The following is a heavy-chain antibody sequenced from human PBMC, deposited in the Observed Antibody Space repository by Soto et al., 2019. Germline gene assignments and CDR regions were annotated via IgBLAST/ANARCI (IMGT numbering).Heavy chain of an antibody. CDR3: TTDSLFTGQLVRMDN. CDR2: IKSKIDGGTT. J-gene: IGHJ4*01. V-gene: IGHV3-15*07. Sequence: GGSLRLSCAASGFTFSDAWINWVRQAPGKGLEWVGRIKSKIDGGTTDFAAPVKGRFAISRDDSRDMVYMEMYSLKADDTAVYYCTTDSLFTGQLVRMDNWGHGTLVTVSS. D-gene: IGHD3-9*01. CDR1: GFTFSDAW.